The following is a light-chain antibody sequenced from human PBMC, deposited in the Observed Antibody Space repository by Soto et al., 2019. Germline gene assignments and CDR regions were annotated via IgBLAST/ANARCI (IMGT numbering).Light chain of an antibody. Sequence: EIVLTQSPGTLSVSPGERVTLSCRASQSISSSYLAWYQQRPGQAPRLLIFGASYRATGIPDRFSGSGSGTHFTLTISRLEPEDFAVYYCQQYNSSPPEFTFGPGTKVDSK. J-gene: IGKJ3*01. CDR2: GAS. V-gene: IGKV3-20*01. CDR1: QSISSSY. CDR3: QQYNSSPPEFT.